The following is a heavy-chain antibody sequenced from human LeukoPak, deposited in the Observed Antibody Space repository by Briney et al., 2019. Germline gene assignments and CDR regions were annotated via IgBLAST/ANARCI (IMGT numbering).Heavy chain of an antibody. CDR3: ARGWVVRGVSRWFDP. CDR2: MNPNSGNT. V-gene: IGHV1-8*01. CDR1: GYTFTSYD. D-gene: IGHD3-10*01. J-gene: IGHJ5*02. Sequence: ASVKVSCKASGYTFTSYDINWVRQATGQGLEWMGWMNPNSGNTGYAQKFQGRVTVTRNTSISTAYMELSSLRSEDTAVYYCARGWVVRGVSRWFDPWGQGTLVTVSS.